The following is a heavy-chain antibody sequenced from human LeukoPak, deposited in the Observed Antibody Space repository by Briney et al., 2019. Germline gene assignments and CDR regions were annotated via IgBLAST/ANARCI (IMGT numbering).Heavy chain of an antibody. CDR3: ATWSQHDTGAYRPFDC. CDR1: GFTFSTYW. V-gene: IGHV3-7*01. J-gene: IGHJ4*02. CDR2: MNQDGSEK. D-gene: IGHD2-8*02. Sequence: GGSLRLSCAASGFTFSTYWMSWVRQAPGKGLEWLTNMNQDGSEKRYVDSVKGRFTISRDNAKNSLYLQMNSLRAEDTAVYYCATWSQHDTGAYRPFDCCGQGTLVTVSS.